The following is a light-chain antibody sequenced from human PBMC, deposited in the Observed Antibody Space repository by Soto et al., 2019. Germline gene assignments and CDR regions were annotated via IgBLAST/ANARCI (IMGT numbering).Light chain of an antibody. Sequence: EIVMTQSPATLSVSPGERATLSCRASQSVSSNLAWYQQKPGQAPRLLIYDASTRATGVPARFSGSGSGTEFTLTISSLQSEDFAVYYCQQYHNWLGTFGQGTKVEIK. CDR2: DAS. J-gene: IGKJ1*01. CDR3: QQYHNWLGT. V-gene: IGKV3-15*01. CDR1: QSVSSN.